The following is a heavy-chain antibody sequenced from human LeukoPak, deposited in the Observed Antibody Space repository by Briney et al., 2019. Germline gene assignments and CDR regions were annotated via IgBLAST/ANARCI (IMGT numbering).Heavy chain of an antibody. CDR2: ITGSGGFT. V-gene: IGHV3-23*01. CDR1: GFPFSTYA. CDR3: ARGYFDY. J-gene: IGHJ4*02. Sequence: PGGSLRLSCAASGFPFSTYAMNWVRQAPGKGLEWVSVITGSGGFTQYADSVKGRFTISRDNAKNTLYLQMNSLRAEDTAVYYCARGYFDYWGQGTLVTVSS.